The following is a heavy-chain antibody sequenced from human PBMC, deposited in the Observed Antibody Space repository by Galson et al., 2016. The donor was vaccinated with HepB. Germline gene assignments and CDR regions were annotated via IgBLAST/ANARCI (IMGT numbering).Heavy chain of an antibody. J-gene: IGHJ2*01. Sequence: ETLSLTCSVYGGSISSSPYYWGWIRQPPGKGLEWIGSRSYSGSSYYNPSLKSRITMPVDTSKNEFSLKLSSVTVADTAVYYCARLADSYGSGRYDWYFDLWGRGTLVTVYS. V-gene: IGHV4-39*01. D-gene: IGHD3-10*01. CDR2: RSYSGSS. CDR3: ARLADSYGSGRYDWYFDL. CDR1: GGSISSSPYY.